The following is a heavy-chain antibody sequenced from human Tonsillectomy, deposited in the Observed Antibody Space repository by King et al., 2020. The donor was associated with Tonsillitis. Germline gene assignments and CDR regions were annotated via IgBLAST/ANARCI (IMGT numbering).Heavy chain of an antibody. CDR2: ISGSGYKT. J-gene: IGHJ4*02. CDR1: GFTFRSYA. D-gene: IGHD2-15*01. CDR3: VREMLTGSCADY. Sequence: VQLVESGGGLVQPGGPLRLSCAASGFTFRSYALSWVRQSPGKGLQWVSAISGSGYKTYYIDSVKGRFTISRENSKNTVSLQMNSLRAEDTGVYYCVREMLTGSCADYWGQGTLVTVSS. V-gene: IGHV3-23*04.